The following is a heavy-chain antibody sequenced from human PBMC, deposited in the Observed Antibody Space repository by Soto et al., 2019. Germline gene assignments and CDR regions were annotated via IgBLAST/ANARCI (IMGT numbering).Heavy chain of an antibody. CDR2: IYYSGST. Sequence: QVQLQESGPGLVKPSQTLSLTCTVSGGSISSGDYYWSWIRQPPGKGLEWIGYIYYSGSTYYNPSLKSRVTISVDTSKNQFPLKLSSVTAADTAVYYSARVIRLHPGYWFDPWGQGTLVTVSS. CDR3: ARVIRLHPGYWFDP. CDR1: GGSISSGDYY. J-gene: IGHJ5*02. V-gene: IGHV4-30-4*01. D-gene: IGHD4-4*01.